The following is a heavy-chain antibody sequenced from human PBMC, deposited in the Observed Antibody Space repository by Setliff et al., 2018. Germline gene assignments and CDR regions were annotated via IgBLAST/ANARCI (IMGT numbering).Heavy chain of an antibody. Sequence: SVKVSCKASGGTFSSYGIRWVRQAPGQGPEWLGGTIPNFGTTNYAQEFQGRVTIITDESTSTAYMELSSLRFEDTAVYYCAREGVDTRSSTDYRYYMDLWGKGTTVTVSS. CDR2: TIPNFGTT. J-gene: IGHJ6*03. CDR3: AREGVDTRSSTDYRYYMDL. D-gene: IGHD5-18*01. V-gene: IGHV1-69*05. CDR1: GGTFSSYG.